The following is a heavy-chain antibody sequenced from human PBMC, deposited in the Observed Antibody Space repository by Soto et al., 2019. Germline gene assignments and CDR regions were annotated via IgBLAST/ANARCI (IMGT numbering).Heavy chain of an antibody. Sequence: SETRSRTCTVSGGSVSSGIYYWIWIRQPPGKGLEWIGYIYYSGSTNYNPSLKSRVTISVDTSKNQFSLKLSSVTAADTAVYYCARGGLGSLDYWGQGTLVTVSS. CDR1: GGSVSSGIYY. V-gene: IGHV4-61*01. J-gene: IGHJ4*02. CDR2: IYYSGST. D-gene: IGHD1-26*01. CDR3: ARGGLGSLDY.